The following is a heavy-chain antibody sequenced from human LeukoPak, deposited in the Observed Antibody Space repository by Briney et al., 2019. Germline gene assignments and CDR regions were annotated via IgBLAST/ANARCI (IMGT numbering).Heavy chain of an antibody. J-gene: IGHJ3*02. CDR1: GGSFNSYY. V-gene: IGHV4-34*01. CDR3: ARMTAGGFDI. D-gene: IGHD2-8*02. Sequence: PSETLSLTCAVYGGSFNSYYCSWIRQPPGKGLERIGEINHSGSTNYNPALKSRVTTSVDTSKNQFSLKLSSVAAADTAVYCCARMTAGGFDIWGRGTMVTVSS. CDR2: INHSGST.